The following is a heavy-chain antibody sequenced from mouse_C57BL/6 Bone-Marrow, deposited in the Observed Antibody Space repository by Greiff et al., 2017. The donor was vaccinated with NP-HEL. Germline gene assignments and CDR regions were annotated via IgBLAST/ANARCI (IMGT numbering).Heavy chain of an antibody. V-gene: IGHV2-3*01. D-gene: IGHD1-1*01. CDR1: GFSLTSYG. Sequence: VQLQQSGPGLVAPSQSLSITCTVSGFSLTSYGVSWVRQPPGTGLEWLGVIWGDGSTNYHSALISRLSISKDNSKSQVFLKLNSLQTDDTATYYCAQTITTVVGRDYYAMDYWGQGTSVTVSS. CDR3: AQTITTVVGRDYYAMDY. J-gene: IGHJ4*01. CDR2: IWGDGST.